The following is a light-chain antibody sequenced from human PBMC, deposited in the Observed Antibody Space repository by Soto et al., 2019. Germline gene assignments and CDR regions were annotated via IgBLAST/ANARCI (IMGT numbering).Light chain of an antibody. J-gene: IGKJ1*01. Sequence: EIVLTQSPGTLSLSPGERATLSCRASQSVSSNYLAWYQQKPGQAPRLLIYDASSRATGIPDRFSGSGSGTDFTLTISSLEPEDFAVYYCQQSGNSPRTFGQGTKVEIK. V-gene: IGKV3-20*01. CDR3: QQSGNSPRT. CDR2: DAS. CDR1: QSVSSNY.